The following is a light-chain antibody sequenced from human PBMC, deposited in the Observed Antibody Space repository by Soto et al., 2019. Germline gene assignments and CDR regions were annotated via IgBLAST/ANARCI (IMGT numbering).Light chain of an antibody. CDR2: EVS. V-gene: IGLV2-14*01. CDR1: SSDVGGYNY. Sequence: QSVLTQPASVSGSPGQSITISCTGTSSDVGGYNYVSWYQQHPGKAPKLMIYEVSNRPSGVSNRFSGSKSGNTASLTISGLQAEDEADYYCSSYTRSSTYVFVTGTKLTVL. CDR3: SSYTRSSTYV. J-gene: IGLJ1*01.